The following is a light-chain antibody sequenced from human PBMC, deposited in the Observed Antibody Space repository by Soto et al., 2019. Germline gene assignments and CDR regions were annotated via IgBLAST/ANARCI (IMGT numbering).Light chain of an antibody. CDR3: YSAADNNQGDLV. V-gene: IGLV3-27*01. CDR2: KDS. Sequence: SYELTQPSSVSVSPGQTARITCSGDVLAKKYARWFQQKPGQAPVLVIYKDSERPSGIPERFSGSSSGTTVTLTISGAQVEDEADYYCYSAADNNQGDLVFGGGTKLTVL. CDR1: VLAKKY. J-gene: IGLJ2*01.